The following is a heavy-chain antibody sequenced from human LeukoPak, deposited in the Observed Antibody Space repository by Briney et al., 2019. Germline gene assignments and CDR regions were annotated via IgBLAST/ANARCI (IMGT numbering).Heavy chain of an antibody. CDR1: GFTFSSYA. CDR3: LYGYRIAHY. CDR2: ISGSGGST. J-gene: IGHJ4*02. D-gene: IGHD5-18*01. V-gene: IGHV3-23*01. Sequence: GGSLRLSCAASGFTFSSYAMSWVRQAPGKGLEWVSAISGSGGSTYYADSVKGRFTISRDNSKNTLYLQMNSLRTEDTAVYFCLYGYRIAHYWGQGTLVTVSS.